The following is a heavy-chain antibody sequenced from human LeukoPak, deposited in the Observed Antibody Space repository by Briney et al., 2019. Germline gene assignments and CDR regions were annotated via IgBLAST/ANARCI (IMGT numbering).Heavy chain of an antibody. CDR1: GYIFTTFG. V-gene: IGHV1-18*01. D-gene: IGHD2-15*01. J-gene: IGHJ4*02. CDR2: ISTYKGNT. Sequence: ASVKASCKASGYIFTTFGITWVRQAPGQGLEWMGWISTYKGNTNYAQNLQGRVTMTTDTSTSTAYMELRSLTSDDTAVYYCARVGADCSDGNCYWGQGTLVTVSS. CDR3: ARVGADCSDGNCY.